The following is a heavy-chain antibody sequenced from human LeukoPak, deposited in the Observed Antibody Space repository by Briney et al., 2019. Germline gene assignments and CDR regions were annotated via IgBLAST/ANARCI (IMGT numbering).Heavy chain of an antibody. J-gene: IGHJ4*02. CDR1: GDSDTTYY. D-gene: IGHD1-26*01. Sequence: SETLSLTCTVSGDSDTTYYWNWIRQPPGKGLEWIAYISDSGSTRYSPSLKSCLTISLDTSKNQFSLNLNSVTAADTAVYYCARSSGSYWDWGQGIMVTVSS. CDR3: ARSSGSYWD. CDR2: ISDSGST. V-gene: IGHV4-59*02.